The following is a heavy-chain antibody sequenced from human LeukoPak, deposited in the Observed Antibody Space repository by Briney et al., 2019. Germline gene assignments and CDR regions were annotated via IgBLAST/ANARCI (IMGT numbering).Heavy chain of an antibody. CDR2: ISGSSGTI. J-gene: IGHJ6*03. D-gene: IGHD6-25*01. V-gene: IGHV3-48*01. Sequence: GGSLRLSCAASGFTFSSYSMNWVRRAPGKGLEWVSYISGSSGTIYYADSVKGRFTISRDNVKNSLYLQMNSLRAEDTAVYYCARDSHAAPNAMDVWGKGTTVTVSS. CDR1: GFTFSSYS. CDR3: ARDSHAAPNAMDV.